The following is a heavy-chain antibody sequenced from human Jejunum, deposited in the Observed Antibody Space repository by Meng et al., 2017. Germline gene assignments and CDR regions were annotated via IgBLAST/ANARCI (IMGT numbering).Heavy chain of an antibody. D-gene: IGHD2-2*02. J-gene: IGHJ3*01. CDR2: IYAGGVT. CDR1: GLTFNANY. CDR3: ARDPYTNRWLFAFDV. V-gene: IGHV3-66*02. Sequence: GGSLRLSCDASGLTFNANYMTWVRQAPGKGLEWVSVIYAGGVTYYADSVEGRFTISRDKAKNTLYLQMNSLRPEDTAVYYCARDPYTNRWLFAFDVWGPGTVVTVSS.